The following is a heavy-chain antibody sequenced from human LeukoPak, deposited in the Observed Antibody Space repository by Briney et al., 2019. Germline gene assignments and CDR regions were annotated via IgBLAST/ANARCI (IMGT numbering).Heavy chain of an antibody. Sequence: SETLSLTCTVSGGSISSSSYYWSWIRQPGGKGLEWIERIYTSGNNNYNHSIKSRVTMSEKTAKNQFSLKLSSVTAADTAVYYCARGTTPRYWGQGTLVTVSS. V-gene: IGHV4-61*02. CDR2: IYTSGNN. J-gene: IGHJ4*02. CDR1: GGSISSSSYY. D-gene: IGHD4-17*01. CDR3: ARGTTPRY.